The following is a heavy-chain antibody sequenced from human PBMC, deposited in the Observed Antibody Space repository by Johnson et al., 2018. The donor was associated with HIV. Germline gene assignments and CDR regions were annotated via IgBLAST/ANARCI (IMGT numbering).Heavy chain of an antibody. J-gene: IGHJ3*02. D-gene: IGHD1-14*01. Sequence: QMQLVESGGGVVQPGRSLRLSCAASGFNFNTYGMHWVRQAPGKGLEWVALIWYDGSEKDYADSVKGRFTISRDNSKNTLYLQMNSLRAEDTAVYYCAILTDRISAFDIWGQGTMVTVSS. V-gene: IGHV3-33*01. CDR2: IWYDGSEK. CDR1: GFNFNTYG. CDR3: AILTDRISAFDI.